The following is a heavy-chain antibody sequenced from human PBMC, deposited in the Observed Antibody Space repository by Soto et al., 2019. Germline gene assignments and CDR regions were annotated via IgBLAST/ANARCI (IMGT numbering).Heavy chain of an antibody. CDR3: ARGRRQQLVRSQYDWFDP. Sequence: SETLSLTCAVYGGSFSSYYWNWIRHSPGKGLEWIGEINHSGSTNYNPSLESRVTTSVDRSKNQFSLRLSSVTAADTAVYYYARGRRQQLVRSQYDWFDPWGQGILVTVSS. V-gene: IGHV4-34*01. CDR1: GGSFSSYY. J-gene: IGHJ5*02. CDR2: INHSGST. D-gene: IGHD6-13*01.